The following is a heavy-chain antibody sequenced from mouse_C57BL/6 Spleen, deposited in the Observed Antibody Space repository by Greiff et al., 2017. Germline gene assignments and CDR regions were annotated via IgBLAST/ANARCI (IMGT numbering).Heavy chain of an antibody. Sequence: VQLQESGAELVRPGTSVKVSCKASGYAFTNYLIEWVKQRPGQGLEGVGVINPGSGGTNYNEKVKGKETLTADKSSSTADMQLSSLTSEDSAGDGWERRDTWWAYWGKGKLVTVSA. J-gene: IGHJ3*01. CDR2: INPGSGGT. V-gene: IGHV1-54*01. CDR3: ERRDTWWAY. D-gene: IGHD3-3*01. CDR1: GYAFTNYL.